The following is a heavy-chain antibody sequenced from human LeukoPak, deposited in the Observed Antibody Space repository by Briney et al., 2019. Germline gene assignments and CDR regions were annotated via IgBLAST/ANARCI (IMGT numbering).Heavy chain of an antibody. CDR2: ISASGGST. D-gene: IGHD1-26*01. J-gene: IGHJ4*02. CDR3: AKDHTYSGSPRAFDY. CDR1: GFTFSGYA. Sequence: PGASLRLFCAASGFTFSGYAMSWVRQTPGKGLEWVSGISASGGSTYYAVSVKGRFTISRDNSKNTLYLQMNSLRAEDTAVYYCAKDHTYSGSPRAFDYWGQGTLVTVSS. V-gene: IGHV3-23*01.